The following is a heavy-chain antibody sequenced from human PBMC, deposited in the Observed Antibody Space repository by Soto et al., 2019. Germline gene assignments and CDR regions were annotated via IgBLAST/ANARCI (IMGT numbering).Heavy chain of an antibody. CDR3: ARDQADTGPYYGMDV. D-gene: IGHD5-18*01. CDR2: IIPIFGTA. V-gene: IGHV1-69*13. CDR1: GCTFSSYA. Sequence: SVKLSCKASGCTFSSYAISCVRQAPGQGLEWMGGIIPIFGTANYAQKFQGRVTITADESTSTAYMELSSLRSEDTAVYYCARDQADTGPYYGMDVWGQGTTVTVSS. J-gene: IGHJ6*02.